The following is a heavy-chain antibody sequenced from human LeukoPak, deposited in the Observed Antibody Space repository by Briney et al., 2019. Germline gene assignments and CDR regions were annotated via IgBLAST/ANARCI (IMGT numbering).Heavy chain of an antibody. Sequence: GGSLTLSCAASGFSVSTKYMNWVRQAPGKGLQWVSIIYSGADTYCADSVKGRFTISRDTSKNTLFLHMNNLRVEDTAVYFCARVGDHYHWYLDLWGRGTLVSVSS. CDR2: IYSGADT. D-gene: IGHD3-10*01. CDR3: ARVGDHYHWYLDL. J-gene: IGHJ2*01. CDR1: GFSVSTKY. V-gene: IGHV3-53*01.